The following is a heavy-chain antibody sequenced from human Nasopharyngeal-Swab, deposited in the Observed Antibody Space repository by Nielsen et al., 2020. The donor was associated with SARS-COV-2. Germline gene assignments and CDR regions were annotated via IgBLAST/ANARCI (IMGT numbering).Heavy chain of an antibody. CDR1: GFTFSSYA. D-gene: IGHD3-16*01. J-gene: IGHJ4*02. CDR2: ISGSGGST. Sequence: GESLKISCAASGFTFSSYAMSWVRQAPGKGLEWVSAISGSGGSTYYADSVKGRFTISRDNSKNTLYLQMNSLRAEDTAVYYCARGAGGPFDYWGQGTLVTVSS. V-gene: IGHV3-23*01. CDR3: ARGAGGPFDY.